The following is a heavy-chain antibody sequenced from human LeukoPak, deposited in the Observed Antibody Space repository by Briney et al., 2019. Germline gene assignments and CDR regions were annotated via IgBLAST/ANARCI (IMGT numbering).Heavy chain of an antibody. CDR2: IYYSGST. V-gene: IGHV4-39*01. CDR3: ARSRGNWNDVFGY. D-gene: IGHD1-1*01. CDR1: GGSISSSSYY. J-gene: IGHJ4*02. Sequence: SETLSLTCTVSGGSISSSSYYWGWIRQPPGKGLEWIGSIYYSGSTYYNPSLKSRVTISVDTSKNHFSLKLSSVTAADTAVYYCARSRGNWNDVFGYWGQGTLVTVSS.